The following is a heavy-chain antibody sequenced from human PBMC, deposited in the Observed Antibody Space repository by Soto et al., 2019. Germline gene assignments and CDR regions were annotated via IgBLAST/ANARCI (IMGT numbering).Heavy chain of an antibody. Sequence: QVQLVQSGAEVKKPGASVKVSCKASGYTFTSYAMHWVRQAPGQRLEWMGWINAGNGNTKYSQKFQGRVTITRDTSASTAYMELSSLRSDDTAVYYCANGGGYSGYDLAEGGWFDPWGQGTLVTVSS. V-gene: IGHV1-3*01. CDR1: GYTFTSYA. J-gene: IGHJ5*02. CDR3: ANGGGYSGYDLAEGGWFDP. CDR2: INAGNGNT. D-gene: IGHD5-12*01.